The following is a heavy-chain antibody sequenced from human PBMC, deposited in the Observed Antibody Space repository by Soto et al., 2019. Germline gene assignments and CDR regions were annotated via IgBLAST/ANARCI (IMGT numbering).Heavy chain of an antibody. CDR2: IIPISDTT. CDR3: ARSQGSSTSLEIYYYYYYGMDV. D-gene: IGHD2-2*01. CDR1: GGTFSSYA. Sequence: QVQLVQSGAEVKKPGSSVKVSCKASGGTFSSYAISWVRQAPGQGLEWMGGIIPISDTTNYAQKFQGRVTITADEATNTAYMALSSLRSEDTALYYCARSQGSSTSLEIYYYYYYGMDVWGQGTTVTVSS. V-gene: IGHV1-69*01. J-gene: IGHJ6*02.